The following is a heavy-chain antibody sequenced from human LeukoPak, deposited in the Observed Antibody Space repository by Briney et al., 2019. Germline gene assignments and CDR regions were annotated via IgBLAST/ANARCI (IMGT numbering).Heavy chain of an antibody. V-gene: IGHV4-61*02. CDR1: GGSISSGSYY. Sequence: SETLSLTCTVSGGSISSGSYYWSWIRQPAGKGLEWIVRIYTSGSTHYNPSLKSRVTISVDTSKNQFSLKLSSVTAADTAVYYWARIRGSLNWFDPWGQGTLVTVSS. CDR3: ARIRGSLNWFDP. D-gene: IGHD2-15*01. CDR2: IYTSGST. J-gene: IGHJ5*02.